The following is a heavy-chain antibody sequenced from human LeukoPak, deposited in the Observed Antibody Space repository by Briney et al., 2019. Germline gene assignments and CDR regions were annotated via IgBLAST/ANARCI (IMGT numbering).Heavy chain of an antibody. J-gene: IGHJ4*02. CDR2: ISAYNGNT. CDR3: ARGEVAYSSSWYYFDY. V-gene: IGHV1-18*01. Sequence: SEKVSCKASGYTFTSYGISWVRQAPGQGLEWMGWISAYNGNTNYAQKLQGRVTMTTDTSTSTAYMELRSLRSDDTAVYYCARGEVAYSSSWYYFDYWGQGTLVTVSS. CDR1: GYTFTSYG. D-gene: IGHD6-13*01.